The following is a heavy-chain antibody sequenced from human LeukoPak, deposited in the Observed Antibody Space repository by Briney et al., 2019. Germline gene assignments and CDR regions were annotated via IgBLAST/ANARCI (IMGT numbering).Heavy chain of an antibody. CDR3: ASLPGGKTAALEFDL. J-gene: IGHJ2*01. Sequence: GGSLRLSCAASGFTLSSFWMSWVRQTPGKGLEWVAHIKQDERERYYVDSVKGRFTISRDNARNSLYLQMNSLRAEDTAVYYCASLPGGKTAALEFDLQGRGTLVTVSS. CDR2: IKQDERER. V-gene: IGHV3-7*01. CDR1: GFTLSSFW. D-gene: IGHD6-13*01.